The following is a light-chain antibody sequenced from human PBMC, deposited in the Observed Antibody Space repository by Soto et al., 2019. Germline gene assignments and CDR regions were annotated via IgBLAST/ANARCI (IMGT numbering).Light chain of an antibody. CDR3: SSCTSRVTFV. Sequence: QSVLTQPASVSGSPGQSITISCTGTSSDVGGYNYVSWYQQYPGKAPKLMIYEVTHRPSGVSNRFSGSKSGNTASLTISGLQAEDEAEYYCSSCTSRVTFVFGTGAKVTVL. CDR1: SSDVGGYNY. V-gene: IGLV2-14*01. CDR2: EVT. J-gene: IGLJ1*01.